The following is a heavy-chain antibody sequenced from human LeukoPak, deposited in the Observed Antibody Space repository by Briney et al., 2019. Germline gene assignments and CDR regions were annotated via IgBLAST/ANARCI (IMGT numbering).Heavy chain of an antibody. V-gene: IGHV4-34*01. Sequence: SETLSLTCAVYAGSFSGYYWSWIRQPPGKGLEWIGEINHSGSTNYNPSLKSRVTISVDTSKNQFSLKLSSVTAADTAVYYCAAGSYSALYYFDYWGQGTLVTVSS. D-gene: IGHD1-26*01. CDR3: AAGSYSALYYFDY. CDR1: AGSFSGYY. J-gene: IGHJ4*02. CDR2: INHSGST.